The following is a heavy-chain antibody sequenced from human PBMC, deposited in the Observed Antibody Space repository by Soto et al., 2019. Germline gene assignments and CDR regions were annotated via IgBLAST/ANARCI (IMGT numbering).Heavy chain of an antibody. CDR3: ARVTVVVKQRIAYDAFDI. J-gene: IGHJ3*02. Sequence: AAAVKVSCKASGGTFSSYAISWVRQAPGQGLEWMGGIIPIFGTANYAQKFQGRVTITADKSTSTAYMELSSLRSEDTAVYYCARVTVVVKQRIAYDAFDIWGQGKMVTVSS. CDR1: GGTFSSYA. CDR2: IIPIFGTA. V-gene: IGHV1-69*06. D-gene: IGHD2-21*01.